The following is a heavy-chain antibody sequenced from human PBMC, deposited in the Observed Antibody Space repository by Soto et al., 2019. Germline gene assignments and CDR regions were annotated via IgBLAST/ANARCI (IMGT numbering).Heavy chain of an antibody. J-gene: IGHJ4*02. CDR2: ISGSGGST. V-gene: IGHV3-23*01. Sequence: EVQLLESGGGLVQPGGSLRLSCAASGFTFSSYAMSWVRQAPGKGLEWVSAISGSGGSTYYADSVKGRFTISRDNSKNTLYLQMHSLRAEDTAVYYCATPLGIAVAAMGYWGQGTLVTVSS. CDR1: GFTFSSYA. D-gene: IGHD6-19*01. CDR3: ATPLGIAVAAMGY.